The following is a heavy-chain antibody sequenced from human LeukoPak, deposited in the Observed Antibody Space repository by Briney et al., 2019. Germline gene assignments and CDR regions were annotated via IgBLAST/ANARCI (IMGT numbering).Heavy chain of an antibody. Sequence: GGSLRLSCAASGFTFSSYWMSWVRQAPGKGLEWVANIKEDGSEKSHADSVKGRLTVSRDNTKNSLYLQMDSLRAEDTAVYYCAKCGAYRSYDYWGQGILVIVSS. CDR3: AKCGAYRSYDY. J-gene: IGHJ4*02. D-gene: IGHD2-21*01. CDR2: IKEDGSEK. CDR1: GFTFSSYW. V-gene: IGHV3-7*01.